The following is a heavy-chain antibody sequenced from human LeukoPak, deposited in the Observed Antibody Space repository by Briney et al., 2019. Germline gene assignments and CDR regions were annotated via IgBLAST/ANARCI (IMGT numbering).Heavy chain of an antibody. V-gene: IGHV1-69*06. J-gene: IGHJ4*02. CDR3: ARDFDDSSGYFDY. D-gene: IGHD3-22*01. Sequence: GASVKVSCKASGGTFSSYAISWVRQAPGQGLEWMGGIIPIFGTANYAQKFQGRVTITADKSTSTAYMELSSLRSEDTAAYYCARDFDDSSGYFDYWGQGTLVTVSS. CDR1: GGTFSSYA. CDR2: IIPIFGTA.